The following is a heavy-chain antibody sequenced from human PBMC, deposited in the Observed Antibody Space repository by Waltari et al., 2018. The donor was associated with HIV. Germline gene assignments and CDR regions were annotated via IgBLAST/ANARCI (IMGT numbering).Heavy chain of an antibody. D-gene: IGHD3-10*01. Sequence: EVQLVESGGGLVQPGRSLRLSCAASGLTFADFAMHGVRQVSGKGLEWVSGISWNSDSTGYADSVKGRFTISRDNAKTSLYLQMNSLRTEDTALYYCTKAESFFHPPDYWGQGTLVTVSS. CDR3: TKAESFFHPPDY. J-gene: IGHJ4*02. V-gene: IGHV3-9*01. CDR2: ISWNSDST. CDR1: GLTFADFA.